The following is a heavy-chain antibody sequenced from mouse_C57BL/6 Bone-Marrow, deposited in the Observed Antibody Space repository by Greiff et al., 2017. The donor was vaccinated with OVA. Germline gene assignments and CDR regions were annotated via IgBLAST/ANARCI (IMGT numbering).Heavy chain of an antibody. D-gene: IGHD2-4*01. CDR1: GYAFSSYW. Sequence: QVQLKESGAELVKPGASVKISCKASGYAFSSYWMNWVKQRPGKGLEWIGQIYPGDGDTNYNGKFKGKATLTADKSSSTAYMQLSSLTSEDSAVYFCARWRLPSFDYWGQVTTLTVSS. J-gene: IGHJ2*01. V-gene: IGHV1-80*01. CDR3: ARWRLPSFDY. CDR2: IYPGDGDT.